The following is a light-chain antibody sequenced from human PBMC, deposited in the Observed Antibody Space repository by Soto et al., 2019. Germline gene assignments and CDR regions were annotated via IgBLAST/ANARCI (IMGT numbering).Light chain of an antibody. J-gene: IGKJ1*01. V-gene: IGKV1-8*01. Sequence: IPMTQTPPPFSATTQGKVTLTSRASQGISSYLAWYQQKQGKAPKLLIYAASTLQSGVPSRFSGSGSGTDFTLTISCLQSEDFATYYCQQYYSYSWTFGQGTKV. CDR1: QGISSY. CDR2: AAS. CDR3: QQYYSYSWT.